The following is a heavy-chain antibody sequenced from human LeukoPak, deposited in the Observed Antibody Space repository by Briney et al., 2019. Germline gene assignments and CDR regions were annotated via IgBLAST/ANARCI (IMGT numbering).Heavy chain of an antibody. CDR2: INPNSGGT. Sequence: ASVKVSCKASGYTFTGYYMHWVRQAPGQGLEWMGWINPNSGGTNYAQKFQGRVTMTRDTSISTAYMELSRLRSDDTAAYYCAREGSYYSPFDYWGQGTLVTVSS. CDR1: GYTFTGYY. D-gene: IGHD1-26*01. J-gene: IGHJ4*02. CDR3: AREGSYYSPFDY. V-gene: IGHV1-2*02.